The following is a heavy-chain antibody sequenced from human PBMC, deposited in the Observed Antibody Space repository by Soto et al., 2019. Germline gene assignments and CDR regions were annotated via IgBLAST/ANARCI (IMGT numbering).Heavy chain of an antibody. D-gene: IGHD1-1*01. Sequence: GESLKISCMTSGYKFTAYWIAWVRQRPGKGLEWMGIIYPGDFDTRYSPSFEGQVTISVDRSTNTAHLHWSSLKASDTAIYYCARRPQKAYDTLDYWGEGTLVTVSS. CDR2: IYPGDFDT. V-gene: IGHV5-51*01. CDR3: ARRPQKAYDTLDY. CDR1: GYKFTAYW. J-gene: IGHJ4*02.